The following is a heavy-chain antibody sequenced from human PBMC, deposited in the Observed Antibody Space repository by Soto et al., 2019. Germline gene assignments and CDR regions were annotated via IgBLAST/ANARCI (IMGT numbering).Heavy chain of an antibody. D-gene: IGHD5-18*01. V-gene: IGHV3-30-3*01. Sequence: GGSLRLSCAASGFTFSSYAMHWVRQAPGKGLEWVAVISYDGSNKYYADSVKGRFTISRDNSKNTLYLQMNSLRAEDTAVYYCARKGGYSYGYLDYWGQGTLVTVSS. CDR2: ISYDGSNK. CDR3: ARKGGYSYGYLDY. CDR1: GFTFSSYA. J-gene: IGHJ4*02.